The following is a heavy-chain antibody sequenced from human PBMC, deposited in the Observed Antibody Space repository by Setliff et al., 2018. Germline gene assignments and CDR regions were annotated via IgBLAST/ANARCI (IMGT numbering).Heavy chain of an antibody. Sequence: ASVKVSCKASGYTFTGYYMHWVRQAPGQGLEWMGWNSVYAREFQGRVTMTIDTPTSTAYTELRSLRSDDTAVYYCARGPPDFVVVPAAAKFDYWGPGTLVTVSS. CDR1: GYTFTGYY. CDR3: ARGPPDFVVVPAAAKFDY. V-gene: IGHV1-18*04. D-gene: IGHD2-2*01. J-gene: IGHJ4*02. CDR2: NSVY.